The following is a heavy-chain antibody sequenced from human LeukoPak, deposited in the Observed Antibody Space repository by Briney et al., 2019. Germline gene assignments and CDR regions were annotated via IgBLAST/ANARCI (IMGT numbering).Heavy chain of an antibody. D-gene: IGHD6-13*01. CDR1: GGSTSSSDYF. Sequence: PSETLSLTCIVSGGSTSSSDYFWGWIRQTPGKGLECIVSINHSGHINYNPPLKSRVTISVDTSKNQFSLKLSSVTAADTAVYYCARGPIFYSSSWSFDYWGQGTLVTVSS. V-gene: IGHV4-39*07. CDR3: ARGPIFYSSSWSFDY. J-gene: IGHJ4*02. CDR2: INHSGHI.